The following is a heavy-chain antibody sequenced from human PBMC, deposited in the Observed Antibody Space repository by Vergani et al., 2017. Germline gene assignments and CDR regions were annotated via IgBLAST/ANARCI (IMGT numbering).Heavy chain of an antibody. Sequence: EVQLLESGGDLVQPGGSLRLSCAASGFTFNHYAMNWVRQAPGKGLEWVLGISGSGGSTYYAGSVKGRFTISRDSSKNTLYLQMNSLSAGDTAVYYCARGTITFGGVIVITPWFDYWGQGTLVTVSS. CDR1: GFTFNHYA. J-gene: IGHJ4*02. V-gene: IGHV3-23*01. D-gene: IGHD3-16*02. CDR2: ISGSGGST. CDR3: ARGTITFGGVIVITPWFDY.